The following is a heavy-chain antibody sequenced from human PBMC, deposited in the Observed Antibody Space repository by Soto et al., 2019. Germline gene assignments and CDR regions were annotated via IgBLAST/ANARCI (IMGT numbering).Heavy chain of an antibody. D-gene: IGHD1-26*01. J-gene: IGHJ4*02. Sequence: QVQLVESGGGVVQPGRSLRLSCAASGFTFSHYGIHWVRQAPGKGLEWLAVISSAGSNKHYADSVKGRFTVSRDNSKNTRYLQMNSPRAEDTAVYFCARYSGKYQGPIDYWGQGTRVTVSS. CDR2: ISSAGSNK. CDR1: GFTFSHYG. V-gene: IGHV3-30*03. CDR3: ARYSGKYQGPIDY.